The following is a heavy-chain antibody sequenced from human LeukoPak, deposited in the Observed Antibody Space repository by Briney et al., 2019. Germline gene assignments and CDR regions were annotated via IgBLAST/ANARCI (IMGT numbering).Heavy chain of an antibody. Sequence: AEPLSLTCTVSGGSITNYYWSWIRQPAGKGLEWIGRIYTSGRTNYNPSLMSRLTMSVDTSKNQLSLRLSSVTAADTAVYYCARVSGLNGYQWNAFDYWGQGTLVTVSS. D-gene: IGHD5-24*01. V-gene: IGHV4-4*07. J-gene: IGHJ4*02. CDR2: IYTSGRT. CDR3: ARVSGLNGYQWNAFDY. CDR1: GGSITNYY.